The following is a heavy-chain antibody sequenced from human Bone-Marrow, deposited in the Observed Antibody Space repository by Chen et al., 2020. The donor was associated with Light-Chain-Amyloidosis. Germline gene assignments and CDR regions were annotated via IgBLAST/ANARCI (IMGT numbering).Heavy chain of an antibody. V-gene: IGHV3-73*01. Sequence: EVQILESGGDLVQPGGSLRLSCEASGFTFSGSAMHWVRQASGKGLEWVGLIRSKANSYATAYAASVKGRFTISRDDSKNTAYLQMNSLKTEDTAVYYCTRLGSGSYSVAYWGQGTLVTVSS. D-gene: IGHD1-26*01. CDR3: TRLGSGSYSVAY. CDR2: IRSKANSYAT. J-gene: IGHJ4*02. CDR1: GFTFSGSA.